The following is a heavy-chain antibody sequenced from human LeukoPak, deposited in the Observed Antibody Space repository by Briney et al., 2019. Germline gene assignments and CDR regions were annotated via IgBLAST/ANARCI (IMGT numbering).Heavy chain of an antibody. CDR1: GGSISSSSYY. Sequence: PSETLSLTCTVSGGSISSSSYYWGWIRQPPGKGLEWIGSIYYSGSTYYNPSLKSRVTISVDTSKNQFSLKLSSVTAADTAVYYCARHELHRRYSSSWYEGSDYFDYWGQGTLVTVSS. V-gene: IGHV4-39*01. CDR2: IYYSGST. CDR3: ARHELHRRYSSSWYEGSDYFDY. D-gene: IGHD6-13*01. J-gene: IGHJ4*02.